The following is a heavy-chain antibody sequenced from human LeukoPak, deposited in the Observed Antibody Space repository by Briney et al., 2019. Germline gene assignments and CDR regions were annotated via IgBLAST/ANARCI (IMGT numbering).Heavy chain of an antibody. CDR1: GFTFSSYE. D-gene: IGHD2-15*01. CDR2: ISSSGSNI. V-gene: IGHV3-48*03. J-gene: IGHJ3*02. CDR3: ARDCGGGSCYGPYDAFDI. Sequence: GGSLRLSCAASGFTFSSYEMNWVRRAPGKGLEWFSYISSSGSNIYYADSVTGRFTISRGKAKNSLYLQMNSLRAEDTAVYYCARDCGGGSCYGPYDAFDIWGQGKMVTVSS.